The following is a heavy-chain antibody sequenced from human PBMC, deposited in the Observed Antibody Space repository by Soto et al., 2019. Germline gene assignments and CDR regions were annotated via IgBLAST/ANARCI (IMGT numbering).Heavy chain of an antibody. Sequence: EVQMLESGGGLVQPGGSLRLSCAASGFTLSSYVRSWVRQAPGKGLEWVSGISGSGDFTFDADSVRGRFTISRDNSMNTLYLQMNSLRVEDTAVYYCARGPTIFGVGVDAFDIWGQGTMATVSS. V-gene: IGHV3-23*01. CDR3: ARGPTIFGVGVDAFDI. D-gene: IGHD3-3*01. CDR2: ISGSGDFT. J-gene: IGHJ3*02. CDR1: GFTLSSYV.